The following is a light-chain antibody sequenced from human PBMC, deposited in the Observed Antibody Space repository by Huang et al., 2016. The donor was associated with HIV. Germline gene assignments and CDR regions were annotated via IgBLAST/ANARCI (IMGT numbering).Light chain of an antibody. V-gene: IGKV1-8*01. CDR2: AAS. CDR3: QQYYSYRT. J-gene: IGKJ1*01. CDR1: QDINNF. Sequence: AIRMTQSPSSLSASTGDRVNITCRASQDINNFLAWYQQKPGKAPNLLIYAASMLETGVPSRFSGSGSGTEFNISISCLQSEDFATYYCQQYYSYRTFGQGTQVEIK.